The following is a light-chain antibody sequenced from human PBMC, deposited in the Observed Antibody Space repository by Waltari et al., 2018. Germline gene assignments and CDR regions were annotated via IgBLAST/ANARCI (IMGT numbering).Light chain of an antibody. CDR1: QSISTY. CDR2: AAS. CDR3: QQTYSPPYT. V-gene: IGKV1-39*01. J-gene: IGKJ2*01. Sequence: DIQMTQSPSYLSASVGDRVTITCRASQSISTYLNWYQQKPGRAPKVLIYAASSLQSGVPSRFSGSGSGADFTLTISLQPEDFATYFCQQTYSPPYTFGQGTKLEIK.